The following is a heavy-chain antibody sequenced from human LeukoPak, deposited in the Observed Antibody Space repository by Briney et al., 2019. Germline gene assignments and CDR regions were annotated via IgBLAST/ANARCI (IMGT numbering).Heavy chain of an antibody. V-gene: IGHV4-31*03. D-gene: IGHD2-2*01. CDR2: IYYNGST. Sequence: PSQTLSLTCTVSGGSISSGGYYWSWIRQHPGKGLEWIGYIYYNGSTYYTPSLKSRVTLSVDTSKNQFSLKLSSVTAADTAVYYCARGYELDYWGQGTLVTVSS. CDR1: GGSISSGGYY. J-gene: IGHJ4*02. CDR3: ARGYELDY.